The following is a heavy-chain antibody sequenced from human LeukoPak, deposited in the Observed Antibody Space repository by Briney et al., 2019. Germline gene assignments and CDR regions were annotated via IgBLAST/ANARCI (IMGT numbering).Heavy chain of an antibody. CDR1: GFTFSSYS. Sequence: GGSLRLSCAASGFTFSSYSMNWVRQAPGKGLEWVSSISSSSSYIYYADSVKGRLTISRDNAKNSLYLQMNSLRAEDTAVYYCARRSRVDWFDPWGQGTLVTVSS. CDR3: ARRSRVDWFDP. V-gene: IGHV3-21*01. J-gene: IGHJ5*02. CDR2: ISSSSSYI.